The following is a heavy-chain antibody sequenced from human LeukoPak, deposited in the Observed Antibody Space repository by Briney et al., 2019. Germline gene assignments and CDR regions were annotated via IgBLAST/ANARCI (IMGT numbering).Heavy chain of an antibody. Sequence: ASVKVSCKASGYTFTGYYMHWVRQAPGQGLEWMGWINPNGGGTNYAQKFQGRVTMTRDTSISTAYMELSRLRSDDTAVYYCAMVRGVINWFDPWGQGTLVTVSS. J-gene: IGHJ5*02. D-gene: IGHD3-10*01. CDR2: INPNGGGT. CDR1: GYTFTGYY. CDR3: AMVRGVINWFDP. V-gene: IGHV1-2*02.